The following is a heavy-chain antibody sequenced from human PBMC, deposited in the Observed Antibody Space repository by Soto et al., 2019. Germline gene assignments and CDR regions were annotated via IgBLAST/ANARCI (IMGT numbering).Heavy chain of an antibody. D-gene: IGHD3-10*01. CDR3: ARELSWSGRDY. V-gene: IGHV3-7*01. CDR2: IKHDGSER. CDR1: GFRFNTNW. Sequence: EVQLVESGGGLVQPGGSLRLSCAASGFRFNTNWMSWVRQAPGKGLEWVANIKHDGSERNHVDSVRGRFTISIDNAKSSLYLQMNSPRVEDTAVYYCARELSWSGRDYWGQGTLVIVSP. J-gene: IGHJ4*02.